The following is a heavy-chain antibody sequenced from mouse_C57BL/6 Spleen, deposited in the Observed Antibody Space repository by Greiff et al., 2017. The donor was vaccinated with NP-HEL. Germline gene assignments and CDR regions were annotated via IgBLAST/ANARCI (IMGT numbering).Heavy chain of an antibody. CDR1: GYTFTSYW. V-gene: IGHV1-59*01. D-gene: IGHD1-1*01. J-gene: IGHJ1*03. Sequence: QVQLQQPGAELVRPGTSVKLSCKASGYTFTSYWMHWVKQRPGQGLEWIGVIDPSDSYTNYNQKFKGKATLTVDTSSSTAYMQLSSLTSEDSAVYYCARGAHYGSSYKRVYWYFDVWGTGTTVTVSS. CDR2: IDPSDSYT. CDR3: ARGAHYGSSYKRVYWYFDV.